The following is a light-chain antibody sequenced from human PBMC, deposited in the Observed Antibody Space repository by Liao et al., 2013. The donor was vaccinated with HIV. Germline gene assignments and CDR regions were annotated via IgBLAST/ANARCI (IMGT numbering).Light chain of an antibody. V-gene: IGLV3-21*01. CDR3: QAWDNRAEVV. J-gene: IGLJ2*01. CDR1: SIGSKS. CDR2: YDS. Sequence: SYVLTQSPSASVAPGKTASITCGGDSIGSKSVHWYQRKPGQAPVLVIYYDSDRPSGIPERFSGSYSGDTATLTISGTQVMDESDYFCQAWDNRAEVVFGGGTKLTVL.